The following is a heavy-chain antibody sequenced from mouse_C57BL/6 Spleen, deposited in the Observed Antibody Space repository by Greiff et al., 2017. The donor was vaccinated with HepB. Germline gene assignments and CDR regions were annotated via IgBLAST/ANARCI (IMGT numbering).Heavy chain of an antibody. J-gene: IGHJ3*01. Sequence: VQLVESGAELARPGASVKLSCKASGYTFTSYGISWVKQRTGQGLEWIGEIYPRSGNTYYNEKFKGKATLTADKSSSTAYMELRSLTSEDSAVYFCARRDSSVLAYWGQGTLVTVSA. CDR1: GYTFTSYG. CDR3: ARRDSSVLAY. CDR2: IYPRSGNT. D-gene: IGHD3-2*02. V-gene: IGHV1-81*01.